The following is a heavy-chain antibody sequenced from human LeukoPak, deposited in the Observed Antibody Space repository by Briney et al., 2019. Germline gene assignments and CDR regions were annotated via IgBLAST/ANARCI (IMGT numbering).Heavy chain of an antibody. CDR1: GFTFSSYS. Sequence: GGSLRLSCEASGFTFSSYSMNWVRQAPGKGLEWVSYIYSSSSTIYYADPVKGRFTISRDNAKNSLYLQMNSLRDEDTAVYYCARGVGNHFDYWGQGTLVTVSS. CDR2: IYSSSSTI. V-gene: IGHV3-48*02. J-gene: IGHJ4*02. CDR3: ARGVGNHFDY. D-gene: IGHD1-14*01.